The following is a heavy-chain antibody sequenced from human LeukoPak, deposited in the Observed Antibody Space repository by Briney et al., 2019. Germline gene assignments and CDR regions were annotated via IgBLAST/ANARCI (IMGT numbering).Heavy chain of an antibody. CDR3: ARGIISGVDWFDP. D-gene: IGHD3-10*01. Sequence: GGSLRPSCAASGFTFSNYWMTWVRQAPGKGLEWVANINLHGSDRYYVDSVKGRFTISRDNAENSLYLQMNSLRAEDTAVYYCARGIISGVDWFDPWGQGTLVTVSS. CDR1: GFTFSNYW. CDR2: INLHGSDR. J-gene: IGHJ5*02. V-gene: IGHV3-7*01.